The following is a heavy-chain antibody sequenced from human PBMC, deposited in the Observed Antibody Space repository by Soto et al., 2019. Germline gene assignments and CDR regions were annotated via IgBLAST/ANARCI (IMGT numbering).Heavy chain of an antibody. Sequence: ASVKVSCKASGDTFTSYAMHWVRQAPGQRREWMGWINAGNGNTKYSQKFQGRVTITRDTSASTAYMELSSLRSEDKAVYYCARDRKIAVLRYFDWHGGMDVWGQGTTVTVSS. J-gene: IGHJ6*02. CDR3: ARDRKIAVLRYFDWHGGMDV. CDR2: INAGNGNT. D-gene: IGHD3-9*01. V-gene: IGHV1-3*01. CDR1: GDTFTSYA.